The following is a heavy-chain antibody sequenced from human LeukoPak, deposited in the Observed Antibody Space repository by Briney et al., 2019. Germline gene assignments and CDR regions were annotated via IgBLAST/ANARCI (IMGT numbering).Heavy chain of an antibody. V-gene: IGHV3-13*01. CDR2: IGADGDT. CDR1: GFTFSSYD. Sequence: GGSLRLSCAASGFTFSSYDMHWVRQGIGKGLEWVSGIGADGDTYYPGSLKGRFTISRENAKNSLYLQMNSLRAGDTAVYYCARGKHNWFDPWGQGALATVSS. D-gene: IGHD2-21*01. J-gene: IGHJ5*02. CDR3: ARGKHNWFDP.